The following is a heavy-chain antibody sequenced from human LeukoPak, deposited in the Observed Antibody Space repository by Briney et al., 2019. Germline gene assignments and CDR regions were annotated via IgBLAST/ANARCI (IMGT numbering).Heavy chain of an antibody. V-gene: IGHV3-30*04. D-gene: IGHD5-24*01. J-gene: IGHJ4*02. CDR3: SRDSARRDGYNFDY. CDR2: ISYDGSIK. Sequence: PGGSLRLSCAASGFTFSTYAMHWVRQAPGKGLQWVALISYDGSIKHYADSVKGQFTISRDNSKNTLYLQMNTLRAEDTALYYCSRDSARRDGYNFDYWGQGTLVTVSS. CDR1: GFTFSTYA.